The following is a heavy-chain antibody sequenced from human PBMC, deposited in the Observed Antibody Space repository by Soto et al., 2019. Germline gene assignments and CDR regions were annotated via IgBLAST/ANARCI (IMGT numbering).Heavy chain of an antibody. D-gene: IGHD2-15*01. Sequence: SETLSLTCTVSGGSIRSYYWSWIRQPPGKGLEWIGYIYYSGTTNYNPSLKSRLTISVDPSKNQFSLKLSSVTAADAAVYYCARHGTGGTFPIDYWGQGTLVTVYS. CDR2: IYYSGTT. CDR1: GGSIRSYY. J-gene: IGHJ4*02. V-gene: IGHV4-59*08. CDR3: ARHGTGGTFPIDY.